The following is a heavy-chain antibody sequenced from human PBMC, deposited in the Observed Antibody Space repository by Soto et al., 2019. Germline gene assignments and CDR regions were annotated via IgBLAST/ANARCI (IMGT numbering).Heavy chain of an antibody. CDR1: GGSISSGSYS. D-gene: IGHD6-19*01. J-gene: IGHJ4*02. CDR3: ARPQQWLVQPCIDY. CDR2: IHYGGNT. Sequence: SETLSLTCAVSGGSISSGSYSWDWNRQPPGKGLEWIGSIHYGGNTYYNPSLKSRVTISVDTSKNQFSLKLSSVTAADTAVYYCARPQQWLVQPCIDYWGQGTLVTVS. V-gene: IGHV4-39*01.